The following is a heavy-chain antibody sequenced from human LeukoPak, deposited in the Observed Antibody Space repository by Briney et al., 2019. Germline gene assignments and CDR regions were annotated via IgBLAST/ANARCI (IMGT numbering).Heavy chain of an antibody. D-gene: IGHD5-12*01. CDR1: GGSISSSNYY. J-gene: IGHJ4*02. Sequence: PSETLSLTCTVSGGSISSSNYYWGWIRQPPGKGLEWIGEINHSGSTNYNPSLKSRVTISVDTSKNQFSLKLSSVTAADTAVYYCARPRLRLRGYYFDYWGQGTLVTVFS. CDR2: INHSGST. V-gene: IGHV4-39*07. CDR3: ARPRLRLRGYYFDY.